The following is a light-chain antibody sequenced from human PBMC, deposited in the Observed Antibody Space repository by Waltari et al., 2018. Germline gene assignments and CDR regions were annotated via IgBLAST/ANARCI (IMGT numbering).Light chain of an antibody. CDR2: RNN. CDR1: RSHIGSNY. Sequence: QSVLTQPPSASGTPGQRVTITCSGSRSHIGSNYVDWYQQVPGTAPKLLSYRNNQRPSGVPDRFSGSKSGTSASLAISGLRSEDEVDYYCAAWDDSLSGRVFGGGTKVTVL. V-gene: IGLV1-47*01. CDR3: AAWDDSLSGRV. J-gene: IGLJ3*02.